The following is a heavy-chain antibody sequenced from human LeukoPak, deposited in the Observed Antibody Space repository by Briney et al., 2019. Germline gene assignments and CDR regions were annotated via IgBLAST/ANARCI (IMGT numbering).Heavy chain of an antibody. CDR3: ARQLWPLFDY. CDR2: INSDGSIT. D-gene: IGHD5-18*01. V-gene: IGHV3-74*01. CDR1: GFTFSSYW. J-gene: IGHJ4*02. Sequence: GGSLRLSCAASGFTFSSYWMLWVRQAPGKGLEWVSRINSDGSITTYADSVEGRFSISRDNAKNTLYLQMNSLRVEDTAVYYCARQLWPLFDYWGQGTLVTVSS.